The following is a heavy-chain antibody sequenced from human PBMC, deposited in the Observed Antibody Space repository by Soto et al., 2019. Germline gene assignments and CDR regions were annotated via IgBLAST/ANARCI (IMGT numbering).Heavy chain of an antibody. CDR2: TYYRSKWYN. CDR1: GDSVSSNSAA. Sequence: SQTLSLTCAISGDSVSSNSAAWNWIRQSPSRGLEWLGRTYYRSKWYNDYAVSVKSRITINPDTSKNQFSLQLNSVTPEDTAVYYCARDREGSIPSGSYGDYYFDYWGQGTLVTVSS. V-gene: IGHV6-1*01. D-gene: IGHD1-26*01. CDR3: ARDREGSIPSGSYGDYYFDY. J-gene: IGHJ4*02.